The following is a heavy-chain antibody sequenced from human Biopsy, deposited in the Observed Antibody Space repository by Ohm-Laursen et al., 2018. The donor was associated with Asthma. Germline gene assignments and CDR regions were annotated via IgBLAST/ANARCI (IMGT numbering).Heavy chain of an antibody. CDR2: IIPFYGTA. CDR3: ARDYDGDYVQRHLPLAY. CDR1: GGTFSTFG. V-gene: IGHV1-69*13. J-gene: IGHJ4*02. Sequence: SVKVSCKSSGGTFSTFGISWVRQAPGQGLEWMGRIIPFYGTATYAQNFQGRLTLTADESTSTAYMELSSLRSEETAVYFCARDYDGDYVQRHLPLAYGGQGTLVTASS. D-gene: IGHD4-17*01.